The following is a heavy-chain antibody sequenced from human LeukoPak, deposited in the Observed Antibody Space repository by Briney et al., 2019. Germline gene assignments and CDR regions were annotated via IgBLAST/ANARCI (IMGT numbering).Heavy chain of an antibody. J-gene: IGHJ3*02. CDR1: GYTFTSYD. CDR2: IRVYNGNT. V-gene: IGHV1-18*01. D-gene: IGHD3-22*01. CDR3: ARDGDYYDSRGDAFDI. Sequence: GASVKVSCKASGYTFTSYDISWVRQAPGQGLEWMGWIRVYNGNTDYSQNFQGRVTLTTDTSTSTAYMELRSLRAEDTAVYYCARDGDYYDSRGDAFDIWGQGAMVTVAS.